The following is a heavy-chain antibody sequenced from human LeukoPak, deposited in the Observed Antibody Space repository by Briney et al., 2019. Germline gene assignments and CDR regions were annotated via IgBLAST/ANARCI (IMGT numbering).Heavy chain of an antibody. J-gene: IGHJ4*02. CDR2: INRDGSEK. V-gene: IGHV3-7*03. CDR3: ATYDSWSGYNIAY. CDR1: GFTLSSRW. Sequence: GGSLRLSCVVSGFTLSSRWMMWVRQAPGEGLEWMTNINRDGSEKNYVDSVKGRFTITRDNAENSLYLQMNSLRVEDSAIYYCATYDSWSGYNIAYWGQGTLVTVSS. D-gene: IGHD3-3*01.